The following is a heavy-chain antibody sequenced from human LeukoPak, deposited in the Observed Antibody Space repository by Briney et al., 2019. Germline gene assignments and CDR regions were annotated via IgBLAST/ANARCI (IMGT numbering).Heavy chain of an antibody. J-gene: IGHJ4*02. Sequence: GGSLRLSCAASGFTFSSYWMSWVRQAPGKGLEWVANIKQDGSEKYYVDSVKGRFTISRDNAKNSLYLQMNSLRAEDTAVYYCARDSPDLVLLHTHFDYWGQGTLVTVSS. CDR1: GFTFSSYW. CDR3: ARDSPDLVLLHTHFDY. D-gene: IGHD1-7*01. V-gene: IGHV3-7*01. CDR2: IKQDGSEK.